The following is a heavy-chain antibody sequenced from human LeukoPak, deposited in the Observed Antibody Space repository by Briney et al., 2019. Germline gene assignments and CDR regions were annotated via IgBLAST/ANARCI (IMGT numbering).Heavy chain of an antibody. CDR3: AREVEKVPPTMGTYYYYYMDV. CDR2: ISGGGRTP. V-gene: IGHV3-74*01. CDR1: GFSFSSNW. Sequence: PGGSLRLSCVGSGFSFSSNWMYGVRQPPGKGLEWVSRISGGGRTPHYAGSVQGRFTLSSDNPKTTLYLQMNTLRAEDTAVYSCAREVEKVPPTMGTYYYYYMDVWGKGASVTVSS. J-gene: IGHJ6*03. D-gene: IGHD3-10*01.